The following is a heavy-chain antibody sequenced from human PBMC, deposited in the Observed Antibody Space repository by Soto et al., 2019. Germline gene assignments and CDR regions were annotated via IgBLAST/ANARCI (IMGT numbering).Heavy chain of an antibody. CDR3: ARDRELIFDY. V-gene: IGHV3-30-3*01. CDR1: GFTFSSYA. D-gene: IGHD1-26*01. CDR2: ISYDGSNK. Sequence: QVQLVESGGGVVQPGRSLRLSCAASGFTFSSYAMHWVRQAPGKGLEWVAVISYDGSNKYYADSVKGRFTISRDNSKNTLYLQMNSLRAEDTAVYYCARDRELIFDYWGQGTLVTVSS. J-gene: IGHJ4*02.